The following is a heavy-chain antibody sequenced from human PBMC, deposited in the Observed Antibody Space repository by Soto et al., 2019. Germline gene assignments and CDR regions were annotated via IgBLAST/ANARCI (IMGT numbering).Heavy chain of an antibody. CDR1: GFTFSSYG. D-gene: IGHD6-13*01. CDR2: IWYDGSNK. V-gene: IGHV3-33*01. CDR3: ARDWEEQQLVRYYYYGMDV. Sequence: GGSLRLSCAASGFTFSSYGMHWVRQAPGKGLEWVAVIWYDGSNKYYADSVKGRFTISRDNSKNTLYLQMNSLRAEDTAVYYCARDWEEQQLVRYYYYGMDVWGQGTTVTVSS. J-gene: IGHJ6*02.